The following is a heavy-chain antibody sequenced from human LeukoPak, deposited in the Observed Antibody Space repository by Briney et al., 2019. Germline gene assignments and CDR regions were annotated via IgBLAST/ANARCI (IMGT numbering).Heavy chain of an antibody. J-gene: IGHJ4*02. Sequence: SETLSLTCALYGGSFSGHYYTWIRQPPGKGLEWIGEINHSGTTNCNPSLKSRVTISLDTSKNQFSMKLSSVTAADTAVYYCARGGTYDDFWVTDYWGQGTLVTVSS. CDR2: INHSGTT. CDR3: ARGGTYDDFWVTDY. D-gene: IGHD3-3*01. CDR1: GGSFSGHY. V-gene: IGHV4-34*01.